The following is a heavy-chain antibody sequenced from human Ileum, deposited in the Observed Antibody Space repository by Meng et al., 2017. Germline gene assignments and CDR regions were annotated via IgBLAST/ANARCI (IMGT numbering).Heavy chain of an antibody. CDR3: ATIRGAFGD. D-gene: IGHD3-10*01. J-gene: IGHJ4*02. CDR1: GFTFSDLF. V-gene: IGHV3-72*01. CDR2: IKNRAYSYTT. Sequence: GGSLRPSCAASGFTFSDLFVDWVRQAPGKGLEWVGRIKNRAYSYTTEYGASMKGRFTISRDDSKSSVYLQVNSLKTEDTAVYYCATIRGAFGDWGQGTLVTVSS.